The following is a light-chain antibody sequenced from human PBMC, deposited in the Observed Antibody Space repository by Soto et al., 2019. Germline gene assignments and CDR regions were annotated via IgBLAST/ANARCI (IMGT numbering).Light chain of an antibody. CDR3: SSYTTTSIDV. V-gene: IGLV2-14*01. J-gene: IGLJ1*01. CDR2: EVN. CDR1: SSDIGYYNY. Sequence: QSVLTQPASVSGSPGQSITISCTGTSSDIGYYNYVSWYQQHPGKAPKLIIYEVNNRPSGVSNRFSGSKSANTASLTISGLQAEDEADYHCSSYTTTSIDVFGAGTKLTVL.